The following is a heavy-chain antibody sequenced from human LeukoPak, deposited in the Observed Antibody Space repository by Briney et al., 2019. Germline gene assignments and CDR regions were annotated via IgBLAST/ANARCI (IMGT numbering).Heavy chain of an antibody. V-gene: IGHV4-34*01. D-gene: IGHD3-10*01. CDR1: GGSISSNY. J-gene: IGHJ4*02. CDR3: ARGGLNYYYGSSSFDH. Sequence: SETLSLTCTVSGGSISSNYWSWIRQPPGKGLEWIGEINHSGSTNYNPSLKSRVTISVDTSKNRFSLKLRSVTAADTAVYYCARGGLNYYYGSSSFDHWGQGTLVTVSS. CDR2: INHSGST.